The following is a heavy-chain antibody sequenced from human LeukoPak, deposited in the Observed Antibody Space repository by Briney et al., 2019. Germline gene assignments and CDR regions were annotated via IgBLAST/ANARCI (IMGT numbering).Heavy chain of an antibody. Sequence: LSLTCAVYGGSFSGYYWSWIRQAPGKGLEWISYIGSSGGSINYADSVKGRFTISRDNAKNSLSLQMNSLRAEDTAVYYCVRGRTSGSSWPFDYWGQGTLVTVSS. CDR1: GGSFSGYY. J-gene: IGHJ4*02. D-gene: IGHD6-13*01. CDR2: IGSSGGSI. CDR3: VRGRTSGSSWPFDY. V-gene: IGHV3-11*04.